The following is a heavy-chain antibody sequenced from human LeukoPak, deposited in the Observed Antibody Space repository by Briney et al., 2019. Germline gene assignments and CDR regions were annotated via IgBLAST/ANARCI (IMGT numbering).Heavy chain of an antibody. CDR1: GFTFSDYY. V-gene: IGHV3-11*05. CDR3: AREVKGVPGDGYFEL. D-gene: IGHD3-10*01. J-gene: IGHJ4*02. Sequence: PGGSLRLSCAASGFTFSDYYMSGIRQAPGKGLEWVSYISSSSSYTNYADSVKGRFTISRDNAKNSLYLQMNSLRAEDTAVYYCAREVKGVPGDGYFELWGQGTLVTVSS. CDR2: ISSSSSYT.